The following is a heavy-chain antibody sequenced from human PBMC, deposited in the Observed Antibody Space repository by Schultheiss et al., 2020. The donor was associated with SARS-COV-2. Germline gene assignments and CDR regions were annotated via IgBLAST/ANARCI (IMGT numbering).Heavy chain of an antibody. CDR2: ISWNSGSI. CDR1: GFTVSSNY. V-gene: IGHV3-9*01. Sequence: GGSLRLSFAASGFTVSSNYMSWVRQAPGKGLEWVSGISWNSGSIGYADSVKGRFTISRDNAKNSLYLQMNSLRAEDTALYYCAKESYGMDVWGQGTTVTVSS. J-gene: IGHJ6*02. CDR3: AKESYGMDV.